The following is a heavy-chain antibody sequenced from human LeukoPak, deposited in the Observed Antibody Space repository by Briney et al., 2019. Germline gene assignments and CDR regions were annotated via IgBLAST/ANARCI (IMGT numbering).Heavy chain of an antibody. CDR1: GVSISSSSNY. V-gene: IGHV4-39*07. CDR3: ARGPMYGSGTLDY. Sequence: SETLSLTCTVSGVSISSSSNYWGWIRQSPGRGRGWFGSIYYSGSTSYNPSLKSRVIISVDTSKNQFSLKLSSVTAADTAVYYRARGPMYGSGTLDYWGQGTLVTVSS. CDR2: IYYSGST. J-gene: IGHJ4*02. D-gene: IGHD3-10*01.